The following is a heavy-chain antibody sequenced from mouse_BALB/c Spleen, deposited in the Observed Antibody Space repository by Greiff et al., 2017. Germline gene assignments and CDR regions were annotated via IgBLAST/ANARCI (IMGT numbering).Heavy chain of an antibody. D-gene: IGHD2-3*01. J-gene: IGHJ3*01. CDR3: TRYDGYYVFAF. Sequence: LQQPGSELVRPGASVKLSCTASGYTFTSYWMHWVKQRPGQGLEWLGNIYPGSGSTNYDEKFKSKATRTVDTSSNTAYMLISRLTSEDSTVYYCTRYDGYYVFAFWGQGTLVTVSA. CDR1: GYTFTSYW. V-gene: IGHV1S22*01. CDR2: IYPGSGST.